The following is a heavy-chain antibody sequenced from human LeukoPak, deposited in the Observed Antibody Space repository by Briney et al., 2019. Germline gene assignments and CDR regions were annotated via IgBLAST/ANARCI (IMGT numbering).Heavy chain of an antibody. CDR2: INWNGGST. J-gene: IGHJ6*03. D-gene: IGHD6-13*01. V-gene: IGHV3-20*01. Sequence: PGGSLRLSCAASGFTFDDYGMSRVRQAPGKGLEWVAGINWNGGSTGYADSVKGRFTISRDNAKSALYLQMNSLRAEDTALYHCARADVAYSSSWYGDGDYYYYMDVWGKGTTVTVSS. CDR3: ARADVAYSSSWYGDGDYYYYMDV. CDR1: GFTFDDYG.